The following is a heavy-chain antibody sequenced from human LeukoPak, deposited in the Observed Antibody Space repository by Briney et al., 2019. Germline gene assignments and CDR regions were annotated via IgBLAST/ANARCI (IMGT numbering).Heavy chain of an antibody. CDR3: AKDLVRTQQLGWFDP. CDR1: GFTFSSYA. Sequence: GGSLRLSCAASGFTFSSYAMSWVRQAPGKGLEWVSAISGSGGSTYYADSVKGRFTISRDNSKNTLYLQMNSLRAEDTAVYYCAKDLVRTQQLGWFDPWGQGTLVTVSS. D-gene: IGHD6-13*01. J-gene: IGHJ5*02. V-gene: IGHV3-23*01. CDR2: ISGSGGST.